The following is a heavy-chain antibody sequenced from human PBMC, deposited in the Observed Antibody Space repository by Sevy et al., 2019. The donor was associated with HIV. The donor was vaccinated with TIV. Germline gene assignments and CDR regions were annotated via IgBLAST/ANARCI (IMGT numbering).Heavy chain of an antibody. CDR3: VKDPLTGSSGWFGGAFDI. CDR1: GFTFGSYA. J-gene: IGHJ3*02. D-gene: IGHD6-19*01. V-gene: IGHV3-64D*06. Sequence: GGSLRLSCSASGFTFGSYAMHWVRQAPGKGLEYVSAISSNGGSTYYADSVKGRFTISRDNSKNTLYLQMSSLRAEDTAVYYCVKDPLTGSSGWFGGAFDIWGQGTMVTVSS. CDR2: ISSNGGST.